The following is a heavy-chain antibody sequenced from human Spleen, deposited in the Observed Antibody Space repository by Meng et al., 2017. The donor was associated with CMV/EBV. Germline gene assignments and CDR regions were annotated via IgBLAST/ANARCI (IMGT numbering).Heavy chain of an antibody. D-gene: IGHD6-6*01. J-gene: IGHJ4*02. V-gene: IGHV1-2*02. CDR3: ARSLSVPDY. CDR1: GYTFSGYY. Sequence: KVSCKASGYTFSGYYTYWVRQAPGQGLEWMGWINPNSGGTNYAQKFQGRVTMTRDTSISTAYMELSRLRSDDTAVYYCARSLSVPDYWGQGTLVTVSS. CDR2: INPNSGGT.